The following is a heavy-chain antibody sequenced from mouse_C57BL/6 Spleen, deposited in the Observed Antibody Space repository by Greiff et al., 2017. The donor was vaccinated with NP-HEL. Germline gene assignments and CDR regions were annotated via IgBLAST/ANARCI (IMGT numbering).Heavy chain of an antibody. CDR1: GYAFSSYW. V-gene: IGHV1-80*01. CDR3: ARSGNYLWYFDV. D-gene: IGHD2-1*01. J-gene: IGHJ1*03. Sequence: QVQLKESGAELVKPGASVKISCKASGYAFSSYWMNWVKQRPGKGLEWIGQIYPGDGDTNYNGKFKGKATLTADKSSSTAYMQLSSLTSEDSAVYFCARSGNYLWYFDVWGTGTTVTVSS. CDR2: IYPGDGDT.